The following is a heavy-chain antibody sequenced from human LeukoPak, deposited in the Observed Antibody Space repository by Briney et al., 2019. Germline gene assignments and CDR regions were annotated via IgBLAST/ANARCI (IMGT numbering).Heavy chain of an antibody. D-gene: IGHD5-24*01. J-gene: IGHJ4*02. CDR2: IYYSGST. V-gene: IGHV4-31*03. CDR1: GGSISSGGYY. Sequence: SQTLSLTCTVSGGSISSGGYYWSWIRQHPGKGLEWIGYIYYSGSTYYNPSLKSRVTISVDTSKNQFSLKLSSVTAADTAVYYCARFISRDGYNSTGFDYWGQGTLVPVSS. CDR3: ARFISRDGYNSTGFDY.